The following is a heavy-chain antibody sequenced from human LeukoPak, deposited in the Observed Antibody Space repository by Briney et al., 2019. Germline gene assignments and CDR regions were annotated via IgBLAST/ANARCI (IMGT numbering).Heavy chain of an antibody. CDR1: GGSFSGYY. V-gene: IGHV4-34*01. CDR3: ARTWIQGPFDY. J-gene: IGHJ4*02. Sequence: SETLSLTCGVYGGSFSGYYWSWIRQPPGKGLEWIGEINHSGSTNYNPPLKSRVTISVDTSKNQFSLKLSSVTAADTAVYYCARTWIQGPFDYWGQGTLVTVSS. CDR2: INHSGST. D-gene: IGHD5-18*01.